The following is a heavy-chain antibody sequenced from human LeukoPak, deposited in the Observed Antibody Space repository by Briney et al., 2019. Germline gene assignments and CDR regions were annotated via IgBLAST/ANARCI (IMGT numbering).Heavy chain of an antibody. V-gene: IGHV4-61*02. CDR1: GGSISSGSYY. Sequence: PSETLSLTCTVSGGSISSGSYYWSWIRQPAGKGLEWIGRIYTSGSTNYNPSLKSRVTISVDTSKNQFSLKLSSVTAADTAVYYCASLAVADTGWYFDYWGQGTLVTVSS. CDR2: IYTSGST. CDR3: ASLAVADTGWYFDY. D-gene: IGHD6-19*01. J-gene: IGHJ4*02.